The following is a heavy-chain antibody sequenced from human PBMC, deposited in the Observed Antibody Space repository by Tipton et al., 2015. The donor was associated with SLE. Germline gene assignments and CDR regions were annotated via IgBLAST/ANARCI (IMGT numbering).Heavy chain of an antibody. D-gene: IGHD3-3*01. Sequence: TLSLTCTVSGASISSSSYYWVWFRQPPGKGLEWTGSVYYSGSTSYNPSLQSRVTVSVDTSKNQFSLKLTSVTAADTAMYYCARGGYDFWNAHFDSWGPGTLVTVSS. CDR3: ARGGYDFWNAHFDS. CDR1: GASISSSSYY. J-gene: IGHJ4*02. V-gene: IGHV4-39*07. CDR2: VYYSGST.